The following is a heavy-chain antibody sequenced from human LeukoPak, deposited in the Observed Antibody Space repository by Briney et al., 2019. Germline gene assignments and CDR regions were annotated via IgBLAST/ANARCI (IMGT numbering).Heavy chain of an antibody. CDR2: INPNSGGT. V-gene: IGHV1-2*02. CDR3: ARDLGYYYGSGSYLNFDY. D-gene: IGHD3-10*01. CDR1: GYTFTGYY. J-gene: IGHJ4*02. Sequence: VASVKVSCKASGYTFTGYYMHWVRQAPGQGLEWMGWINPNSGGTNYAQKFQGRVTMTRDTSISTAYMELSRLRSDDTAVYYCARDLGYYYGSGSYLNFDYWGQGTLVTVSS.